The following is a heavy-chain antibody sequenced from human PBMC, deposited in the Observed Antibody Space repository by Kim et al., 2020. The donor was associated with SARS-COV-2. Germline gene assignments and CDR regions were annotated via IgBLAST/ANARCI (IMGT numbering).Heavy chain of an antibody. CDR2: IIPIFGTA. V-gene: IGHV1-69*13. CDR3: ARGSSSSWENYYYYGMDV. J-gene: IGHJ6*02. CDR1: GGTFSSYA. Sequence: SVKVSCKASGGTFSSYAISWVRQAPGQGLEWMGGIIPIFGTANYAQKFQGRVTRTADESTSTAYMELSSLRSEDTAVYYCARGSSSSWENYYYYGMDVGGQGTTVTVSS. D-gene: IGHD6-13*01.